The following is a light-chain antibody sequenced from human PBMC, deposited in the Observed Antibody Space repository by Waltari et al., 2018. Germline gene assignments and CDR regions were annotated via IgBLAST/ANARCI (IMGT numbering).Light chain of an antibody. CDR1: SSNIGGYNY. V-gene: IGLV2-11*01. Sequence: QAALPQPRPVSGSPGQPVTIPCPGTSSNIGGYNYVSWFQQHPGTAPKLMIYEVSKRPSGVSDRFSGSKSGNTASLTISGLQAEDEADYYCSSYVGSNTLLFGGGTRLTVL. CDR2: EVS. CDR3: SSYVGSNTLL. J-gene: IGLJ2*01.